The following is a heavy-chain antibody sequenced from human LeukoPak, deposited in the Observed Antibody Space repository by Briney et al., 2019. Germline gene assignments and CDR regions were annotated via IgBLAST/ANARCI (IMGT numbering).Heavy chain of an antibody. V-gene: IGHV3-7*01. J-gene: IGHJ4*02. CDR3: ARETWELPNDY. D-gene: IGHD1-26*01. Sequence: GGSLRLSCAGSRFTFTSYWMNWVRQAPGKGLEWVANIKQDGTQTYYVDSVKGRFTISRDNARSSLYLQMSSLRVEDTAVYYCARETWELPNDYWGQGTLVTVSS. CDR1: RFTFTSYW. CDR2: IKQDGTQT.